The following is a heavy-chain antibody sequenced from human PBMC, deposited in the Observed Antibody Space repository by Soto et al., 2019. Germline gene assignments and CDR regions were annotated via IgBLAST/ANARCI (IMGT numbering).Heavy chain of an antibody. Sequence: EVQLVESGGGLVKPGGSLRLSCAASGFTFSSYSMHWLRQAPGKGLEWVSSMDATSVYIYYAASVQGRFTVSRANAQNSFYLQMNNLRVEDTAVYYCARSLVRAAPESWGQGTLVTVSS. CDR2: MDATSVYI. CDR3: ARSLVRAAPES. D-gene: IGHD2-15*01. V-gene: IGHV3-21*01. J-gene: IGHJ5*02. CDR1: GFTFSSYS.